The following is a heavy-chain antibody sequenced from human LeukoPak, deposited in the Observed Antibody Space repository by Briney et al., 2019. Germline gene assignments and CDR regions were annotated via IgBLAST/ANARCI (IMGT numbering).Heavy chain of an antibody. V-gene: IGHV3-74*01. CDR2: INSDGSST. CDR3: ARRGSGWWDYYYYMDV. CDR1: GFTFSSYW. Sequence: PGGSLRLSCAASGFTFSSYWMHWVRQAPGKGLVWVSRINSDGSSTSYADSVKGRFTISRDSAKNTLYLQMNSLRAEDTAVYYCARRGSGWWDYYYYMDVWGKGTTVTISS. D-gene: IGHD6-19*01. J-gene: IGHJ6*03.